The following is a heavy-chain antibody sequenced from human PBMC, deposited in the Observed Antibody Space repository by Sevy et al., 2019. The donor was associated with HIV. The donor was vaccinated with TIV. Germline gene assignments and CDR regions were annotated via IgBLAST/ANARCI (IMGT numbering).Heavy chain of an antibody. CDR3: ATDDRDNSGYHFTY. D-gene: IGHD3-22*01. J-gene: IGHJ4*02. CDR1: GFTFSNFG. V-gene: IGHV3-30-3*01. CDR2: TSHDGSSN. Sequence: GGSLRLSCAASGFTFSNFGMHWVRQAPGKGLEWVAITSHDGSSNYYADSVKGRFTISRDNSKHTLYLQMNSLTVEDTAVYYCATDDRDNSGYHFTYWGQGSLVTVSS.